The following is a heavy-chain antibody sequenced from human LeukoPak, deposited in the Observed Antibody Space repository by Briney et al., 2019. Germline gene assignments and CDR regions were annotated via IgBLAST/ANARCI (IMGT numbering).Heavy chain of an antibody. V-gene: IGHV4-38-2*02. J-gene: IGHJ4*02. Sequence: PSETLSLTCTVSGYSISSGYYWGWIRPPPGKGLEWIGSIYHSGSTYYNPSLKSRVTISVDTSKNQFSLNLRSVTAADTAVYYCARSSGGDTTFDYWGQGTLVTVSS. D-gene: IGHD4-17*01. CDR1: GYSISSGYY. CDR3: ARSSGGDTTFDY. CDR2: IYHSGST.